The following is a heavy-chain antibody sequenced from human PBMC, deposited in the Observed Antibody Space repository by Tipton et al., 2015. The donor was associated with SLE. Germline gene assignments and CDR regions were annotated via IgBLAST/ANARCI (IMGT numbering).Heavy chain of an antibody. J-gene: IGHJ6*02. V-gene: IGHV4-4*07. CDR1: GGSISRYY. CDR3: ARVMGGGYAGYYYYVMDV. Sequence: TLSLTCTVSGGSISRYYWGWIRQPAGKGLEWIGRVYTGGNTKYNPSLESRVTLSVDASKDQFSLRLTSVTAADTAVYYCARVMGGGYAGYYYYVMDVWGQGTTVIVSS. D-gene: IGHD5-12*01. CDR2: VYTGGNT.